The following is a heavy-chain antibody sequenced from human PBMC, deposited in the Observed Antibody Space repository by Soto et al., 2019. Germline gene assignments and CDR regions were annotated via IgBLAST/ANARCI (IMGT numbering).Heavy chain of an antibody. V-gene: IGHV3-30*03. D-gene: IGHD5-12*01. CDR1: GFIFSNNG. Sequence: PGGSLRLSCAGSGFIFSNNGMHWVRQAPGKGLEWVAFISYDGGETFYADSVKGRFTIPRDNSKSTLFLHMNSLKKEDTAVYYCAITSVADASFDYWGQGTLVTVSS. CDR3: AITSVADASFDY. CDR2: ISYDGGET. J-gene: IGHJ4*02.